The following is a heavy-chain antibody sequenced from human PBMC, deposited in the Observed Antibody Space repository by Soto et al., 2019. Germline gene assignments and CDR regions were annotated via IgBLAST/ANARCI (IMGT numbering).Heavy chain of an antibody. CDR3: ARGSVGVVPGASYYYYYMDV. V-gene: IGHV1-18*01. D-gene: IGHD2-2*01. Sequence: ASVKVSCKAYGYSFSNYVVSWVRQAPGLGLEWMGWISPSNGDTNYAQKLQGRVTMTTDTSTSTAYMEVRGLRSADTAVYFCARGSVGVVPGASYYYYYMDVWGKGTTVTVSS. CDR2: ISPSNGDT. CDR1: GYSFSNYV. J-gene: IGHJ6*03.